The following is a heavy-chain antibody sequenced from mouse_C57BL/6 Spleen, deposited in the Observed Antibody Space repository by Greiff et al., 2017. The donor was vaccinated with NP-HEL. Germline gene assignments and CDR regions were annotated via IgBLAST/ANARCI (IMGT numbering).Heavy chain of an antibody. CDR3: ARKNYTGAMDY. CDR1: GYAFSSSW. CDR2: IYPGDGDT. V-gene: IGHV1-82*01. D-gene: IGHD2-12*01. J-gene: IGHJ4*01. Sequence: QVQLKESGPELVKPGASVKISCKASGYAFSSSWMNWVKQRPGKGLEWIGRIYPGDGDTNYNGKFKGKATLTADKSSSTAYMQLSSLTSYDSAVYFCARKNYTGAMDYWGQGTSVTVSS.